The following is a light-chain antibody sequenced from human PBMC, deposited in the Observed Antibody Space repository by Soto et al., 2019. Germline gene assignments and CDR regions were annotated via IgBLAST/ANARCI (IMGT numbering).Light chain of an antibody. CDR3: QQYNNWPIT. Sequence: EIVMTQSPATLSVSPGERATLSCRASQSVSGNLAWYQQKPGQAPRLPIYGASTRATGIPARFSGSGSGTEFTLTISSLKPEDFAVYYCQQYNNWPITFGPGTQVEIK. V-gene: IGKV3D-15*01. CDR1: QSVSGN. J-gene: IGKJ3*01. CDR2: GAS.